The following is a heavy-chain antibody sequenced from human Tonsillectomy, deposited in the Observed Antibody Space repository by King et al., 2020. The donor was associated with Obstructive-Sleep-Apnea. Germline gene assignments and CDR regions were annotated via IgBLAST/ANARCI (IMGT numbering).Heavy chain of an antibody. Sequence: LQLQESGSGLVKPSQTLSLTCAVSGGSISSGGYSWSWIRQPPGKGREWIGYIYHSGITYYNPSLKRRVTISVDRSKKQFSLKLSSVTAADTAVYYCARGNNGEGKYFDLWGRGTLVTVSS. CDR1: GGSISSGGYS. CDR2: IYHSGIT. V-gene: IGHV4-30-2*01. CDR3: ARGNNGEGKYFDL. D-gene: IGHD1/OR15-1a*01. J-gene: IGHJ2*01.